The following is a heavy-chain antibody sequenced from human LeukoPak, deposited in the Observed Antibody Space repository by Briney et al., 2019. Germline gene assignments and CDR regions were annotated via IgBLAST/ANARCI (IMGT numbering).Heavy chain of an antibody. CDR3: ASSARRFLEWLPFDY. Sequence: SETLSLTCTVSGGSISSSSYYWGWIRQPPGKGLEWIGSIYYGGSTYYNPSLKSRVTISVDTSKNQFSLKLSSVTAADTAVYYCASSARRFLEWLPFDYWGQGTLVTVSS. CDR1: GGSISSSSYY. CDR2: IYYGGST. D-gene: IGHD3-3*01. V-gene: IGHV4-39*01. J-gene: IGHJ4*02.